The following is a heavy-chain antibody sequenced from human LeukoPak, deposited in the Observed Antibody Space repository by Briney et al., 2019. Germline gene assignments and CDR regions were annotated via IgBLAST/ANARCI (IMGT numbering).Heavy chain of an antibody. V-gene: IGHV3-48*03. Sequence: GGSLRLSCAASGFTFSSYEMNWVRQAPGKGLEWVSYISSSGSTIYYADSVKGRFTISRDNAKNSLYLQMNSLRAEDTAVYYCAREVLYRVGATRYGDWFDPWGQGTLVTVSS. J-gene: IGHJ5*02. CDR1: GFTFSSYE. D-gene: IGHD1-26*01. CDR2: ISSSGSTI. CDR3: AREVLYRVGATRYGDWFDP.